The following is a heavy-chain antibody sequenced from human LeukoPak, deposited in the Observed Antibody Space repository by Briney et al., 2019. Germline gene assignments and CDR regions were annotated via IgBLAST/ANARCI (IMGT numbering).Heavy chain of an antibody. CDR3: ARVGGTSIAARSAVDAFDI. D-gene: IGHD6-6*01. CDR2: INPSGGST. Sequence: ASVKVSCKASGYTCTSYYMHWVRQAPGQGLEWLGIINPSGGSTSYAQKFQGRVTMTRDTSTSTVYMELSSLRSEDTAVYYCARVGGTSIAARSAVDAFDIWGQGTMVTVSS. V-gene: IGHV1-46*01. CDR1: GYTCTSYY. J-gene: IGHJ3*02.